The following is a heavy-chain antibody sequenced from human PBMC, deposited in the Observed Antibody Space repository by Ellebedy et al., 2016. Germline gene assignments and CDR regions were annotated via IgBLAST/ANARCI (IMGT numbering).Heavy chain of an antibody. CDR3: ARSHSSGWDPKASWYFDY. J-gene: IGHJ4*02. D-gene: IGHD6-19*01. CDR2: IWYDGSNK. Sequence: GGSLRLXXAASGFTFSSYAMHWVRQAPGKGLEWVAVIWYDGSNKYYADSVKGRFTISRDNSKNTLYLQMNSLRAEDTAVYYCARSHSSGWDPKASWYFDYWGQGTLVTVSS. V-gene: IGHV3-33*08. CDR1: GFTFSSYA.